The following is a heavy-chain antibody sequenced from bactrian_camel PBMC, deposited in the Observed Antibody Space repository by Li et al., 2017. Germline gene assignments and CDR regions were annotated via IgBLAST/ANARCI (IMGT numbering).Heavy chain of an antibody. CDR3: AAPPWESGGDCGSWYRPAGY. Sequence: VQLVESGGGSVQAGGSLRLSCAAGRYRYCQAWFRQGSGKERERVASWSADGTTSYADSVKGRFTISADNAKNTVYLQMNDLKPEDTAVYYCAAPPWESGGDCGSWYRPAGYWGQGTQVTVS. J-gene: IGHJ6*01. D-gene: IGHD6*01. V-gene: IGHV3S53*01. CDR1: RYRYC. CDR2: WSADGTT.